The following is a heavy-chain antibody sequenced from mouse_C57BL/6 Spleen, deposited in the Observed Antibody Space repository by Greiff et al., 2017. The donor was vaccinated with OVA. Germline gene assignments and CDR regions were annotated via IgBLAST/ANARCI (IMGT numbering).Heavy chain of an antibody. CDR1: GYSITSGYD. CDR3: AREGYYSNPFAY. V-gene: IGHV3-1*01. D-gene: IGHD2-5*01. J-gene: IGHJ3*01. CDR2: ISYSGST. Sequence: EVQVVESGPGMVKPSQSLSLTCTVTGYSITSGYDWHWIRHFPGNKLEWMGYISYSGSTNYNPSLKSRISITHDTSKNHFFLKLNSVTTEDTATYYCAREGYYSNPFAYWGQGTLVTVSA.